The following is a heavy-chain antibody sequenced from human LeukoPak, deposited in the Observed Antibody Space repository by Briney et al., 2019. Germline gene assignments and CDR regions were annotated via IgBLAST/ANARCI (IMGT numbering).Heavy chain of an antibody. CDR1: GYTFTSYG. CDR3: ARAGSGSLYYYMDV. V-gene: IGHV1-18*01. Sequence: ASVKVSCKASGYTFTSYGTSWVRQAPGQGLEWMGWISAYNGNTNYAQKLQGRVTMTTDTSTSTAYMELRSLRSDDTAVYYCARAGSGSLYYYMDVWGKGTTVTVSS. CDR2: ISAYNGNT. J-gene: IGHJ6*03. D-gene: IGHD3-10*01.